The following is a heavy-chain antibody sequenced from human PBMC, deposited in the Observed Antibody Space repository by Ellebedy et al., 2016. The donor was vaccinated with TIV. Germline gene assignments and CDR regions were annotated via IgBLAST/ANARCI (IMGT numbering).Heavy chain of an antibody. CDR3: ARVGAATTRGGYYYDSSGYYYDY. D-gene: IGHD3-22*01. J-gene: IGHJ4*02. V-gene: IGHV1-18*04. CDR1: GYTFTSYG. CDR2: ISAYNGNT. Sequence: ASVKVSXXASGYTFTSYGISWVRQAPGQGLEWMGWISAYNGNTNYAQKLQGRVTMTTDTSTSTAYMELRSLRSDDTAVYYCARVGAATTRGGYYYDSSGYYYDYWGQGTLVTVSS.